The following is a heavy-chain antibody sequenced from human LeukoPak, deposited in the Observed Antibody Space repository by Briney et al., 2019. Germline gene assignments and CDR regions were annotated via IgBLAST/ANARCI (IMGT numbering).Heavy chain of an antibody. V-gene: IGHV1-69*10. J-gene: IGHJ6*02. Sequence: ASVKVSFKASGGTFIIYAISWVRQAPGQGREWMGRIIPIFGIANYAQKVQGRVTITADKSTSTAYMELSSLRSEDTAVYYCARDQGSIVGALFYYYYGMDVWGQGTTVTVSS. CDR3: ARDQGSIVGALFYYYYGMDV. D-gene: IGHD1-26*01. CDR1: GGTFIIYA. CDR2: IIPIFGIA.